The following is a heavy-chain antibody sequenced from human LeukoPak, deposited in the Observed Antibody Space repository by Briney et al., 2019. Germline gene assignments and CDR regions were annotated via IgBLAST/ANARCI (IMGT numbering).Heavy chain of an antibody. CDR2: INPNSGGT. D-gene: IGHD4-17*01. J-gene: IGHJ6*02. CDR1: GYTFTAYF. V-gene: IGHV1-2*02. CDR3: ARAGPYMATVICNTYYYYGMDV. Sequence: GASVKVSCKASGYTFTAYFIHWVRQSPGQGLEWMGWINPNSGGTQYRQDLHGRVTMTRDTSISTAYMQLARLTSHDTAVYYCARAGPYMATVICNTYYYYGMDVWGQGTTVTVSS.